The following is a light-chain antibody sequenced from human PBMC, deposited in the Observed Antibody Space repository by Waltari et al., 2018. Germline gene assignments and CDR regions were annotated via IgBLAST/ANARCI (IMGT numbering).Light chain of an antibody. J-gene: IGLJ2*01. CDR3: NSRDSSDDYQL. V-gene: IGLV3-19*01. CDR2: GKS. Sequence: SSELTQDPAVSVALGQTVRIACQGDRLRSHYASWYQQKPGQAPRLLIYGKSNRRPSGIPDRFSGSSSGNTASLTITGAQAEDEADYYCNSRDSSDDYQLFGGGTKVSVL. CDR1: RLRSHY.